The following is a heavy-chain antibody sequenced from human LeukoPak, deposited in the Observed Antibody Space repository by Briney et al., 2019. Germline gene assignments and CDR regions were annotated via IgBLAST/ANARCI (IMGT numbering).Heavy chain of an antibody. Sequence: SETLSLTCTVSGGSISSYYWSWIRQPAGKGLEWIGRIYTSGSTNYNPSLESRVTMSVDTSKNQFSLELSSLTAADTAVYYCARGVSLGYCSGGSCYNRFDAWGQGTLVTVSS. V-gene: IGHV4-4*07. J-gene: IGHJ5*02. CDR2: IYTSGST. D-gene: IGHD2-15*01. CDR1: GGSISSYY. CDR3: ARGVSLGYCSGGSCYNRFDA.